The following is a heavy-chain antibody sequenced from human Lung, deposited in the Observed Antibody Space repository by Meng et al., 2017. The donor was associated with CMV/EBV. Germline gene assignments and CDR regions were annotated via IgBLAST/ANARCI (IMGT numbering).Heavy chain of an antibody. Sequence: GEXXKISCAASGFTFSTFSMAWVRQAPGRGLEWVASVSSSTASVYYAGSVQGRFTISRDNARNSIFHQMNSAKAEDTAVDYCARDGADYYDVIGYGPVDYXGQGXLVTVSS. V-gene: IGHV3-21*06. D-gene: IGHD3-22*01. CDR3: ARDGADYYDVIGYGPVDY. CDR2: VSSSTASV. CDR1: GFTFSTFS. J-gene: IGHJ4*02.